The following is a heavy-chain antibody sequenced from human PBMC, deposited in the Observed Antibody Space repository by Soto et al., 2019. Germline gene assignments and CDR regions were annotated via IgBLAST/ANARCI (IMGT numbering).Heavy chain of an antibody. J-gene: IGHJ4*02. CDR3: AGGRVEDSSGWATYFDY. CDR2: INTNGVNT. D-gene: IGHD6-19*01. Sequence: EVQLVESGGGLVQPGGSLRLSCAASGFTFSGYSMFWVRQAPGKGLEYVSAINTNGVNTFYAKSVKGRFTISRDKSKKTIYFQMGSPRAGDMAVYFFAGGRVEDSSGWATYFDYWGQGTLVTVSS. V-gene: IGHV3-64*01. CDR1: GFTFSGYS.